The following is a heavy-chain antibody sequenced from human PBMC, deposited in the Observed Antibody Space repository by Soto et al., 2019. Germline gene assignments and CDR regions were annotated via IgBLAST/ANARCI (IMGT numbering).Heavy chain of an antibody. CDR1: GFTFSSYA. V-gene: IGHV3-30-3*01. J-gene: IGHJ6*02. Sequence: GGSLRLSCAASGFTFSSYAMHWVRQAPGKGLEWVAVISYDGSNKYYADSVKGRFTISRDNSKNTLYLQMNSLRAEDTAVYYCAREGANPFDYYYYGMDVWGQGTTVTVSS. CDR3: AREGANPFDYYYYGMDV. CDR2: ISYDGSNK. D-gene: IGHD1-26*01.